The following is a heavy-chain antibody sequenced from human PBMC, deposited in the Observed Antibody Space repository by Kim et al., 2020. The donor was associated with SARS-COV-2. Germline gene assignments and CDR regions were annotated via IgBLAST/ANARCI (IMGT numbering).Heavy chain of an antibody. V-gene: IGHV4-59*08. J-gene: IGHJ6*02. D-gene: IGHD3-3*01. CDR1: GGSISSYY. CDR3: ARQSNRITIFGVVIIPGVMDV. Sequence: SETLSLTCTVSGGSISSYYWSWIRQPPGKGLEWVGYSYYSGSTNSNPSLKRRVTISVDTSKNQFSLKLSPVTAADTAVYFCARQSNRITIFGVVIIPGVMDVGGQGTTVTVSS. CDR2: SYYSGST.